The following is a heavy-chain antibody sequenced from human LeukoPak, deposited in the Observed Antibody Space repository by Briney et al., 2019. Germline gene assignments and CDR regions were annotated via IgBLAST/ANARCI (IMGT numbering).Heavy chain of an antibody. V-gene: IGHV4-39*01. D-gene: IGHD2-8*01. J-gene: IGHJ4*02. CDR2: IYYSGST. CDR1: GGSISSSSYY. Sequence: PSETLSLTCTVSGGSISSSSYYWGWIRQPPGKGLEWIGSIYYSGSTYYNPSLKSRVTISVDTSKNQFSLMLSSVTAADTAVYYCARRTVVMVLFDYWGQGTLVTVSS. CDR3: ARRTVVMVLFDY.